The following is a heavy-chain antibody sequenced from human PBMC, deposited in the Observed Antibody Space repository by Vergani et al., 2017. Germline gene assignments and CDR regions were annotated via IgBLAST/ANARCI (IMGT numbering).Heavy chain of an antibody. CDR2: ISGSGSTI. V-gene: IGHV3-11*01. Sequence: QVQLVESGGGLVKPGGSLRLSCAASGFTFSDYYMSWIRQAPGKGLEWVSYISGSGSTIYNADSVKGRFTFSRGNAKNSLYLQMNSLRAEDTAVYYCARSLLGIEESWADDYWGQGTLVTVSS. J-gene: IGHJ4*02. CDR1: GFTFSDYY. D-gene: IGHD7-27*01. CDR3: ARSLLGIEESWADDY.